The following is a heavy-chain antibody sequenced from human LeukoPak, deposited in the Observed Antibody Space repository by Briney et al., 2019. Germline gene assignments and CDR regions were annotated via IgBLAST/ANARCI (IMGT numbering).Heavy chain of an antibody. J-gene: IGHJ3*02. D-gene: IGHD2-15*01. V-gene: IGHV3-7*04. Sequence: GGSLRLSCAVSGFTFSTYWMSWGRQAPGKGLEWVANIKQDGSEKYYVDSVKGRFTISRDNAQNSLYLQMNSLRAEDTAVYYCARVRGGYCSGGNCYSAFDIWGQGTMVTVSS. CDR1: GFTFSTYW. CDR2: IKQDGSEK. CDR3: ARVRGGYCSGGNCYSAFDI.